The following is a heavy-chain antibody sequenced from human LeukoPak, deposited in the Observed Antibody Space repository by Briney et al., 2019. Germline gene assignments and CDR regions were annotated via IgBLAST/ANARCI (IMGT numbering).Heavy chain of an antibody. CDR2: ISGSGGST. V-gene: IGHV3-23*01. Sequence: GGSLRLSCAASEFTFSDYAMHWVRQAPGKGLEWVSAISGSGGSTYYADSVKGRFTISRDNSKNTLYLQMNSLRAEDTAVYYCAKSTRPYSSGWYNIDYWGQGTLVTVSS. CDR3: AKSTRPYSSGWYNIDY. CDR1: EFTFSDYA. J-gene: IGHJ4*02. D-gene: IGHD6-19*01.